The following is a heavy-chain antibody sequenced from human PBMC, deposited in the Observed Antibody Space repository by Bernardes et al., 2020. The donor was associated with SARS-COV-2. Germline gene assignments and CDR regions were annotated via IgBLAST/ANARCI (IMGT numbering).Heavy chain of an antibody. Sequence: GSLRLSCAASGFTFSSYAMSWVRQAPGKGLEWISGISGSAARIYYADSVKGRFTVSRDNSKNTVYLQMNSLGAEDTAVYYCARGAFWSGYYTDYWGQGTLVTVSS. CDR1: GFTFSSYA. V-gene: IGHV3-23*01. J-gene: IGHJ4*02. CDR3: ARGAFWSGYYTDY. D-gene: IGHD3-3*01. CDR2: ISGSAARI.